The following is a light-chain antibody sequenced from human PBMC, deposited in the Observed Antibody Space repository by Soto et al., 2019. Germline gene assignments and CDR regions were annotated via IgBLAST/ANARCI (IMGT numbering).Light chain of an antibody. Sequence: SVLTQPPSTSGTPGQRVTISCSGGGSNIGTYTVSWYQQFPETAPKLLIYGSNQRPSGVPDRFSGSKSGTSASLSIGGLQSEDEADYYCAAWDDSLNGPTFGGGTKLTVL. CDR1: GSNIGTYT. CDR3: AAWDDSLNGPT. CDR2: GSN. J-gene: IGLJ2*01. V-gene: IGLV1-44*01.